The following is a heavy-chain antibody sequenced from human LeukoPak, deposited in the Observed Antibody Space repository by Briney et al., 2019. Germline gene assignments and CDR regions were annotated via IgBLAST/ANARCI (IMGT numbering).Heavy chain of an antibody. D-gene: IGHD1-7*01. CDR3: AKVELYYYGMDV. V-gene: IGHV3-9*01. CDR1: GFTFDDYA. J-gene: IGHJ6*02. CDR2: ISWNSGSI. Sequence: GGSLRLSCAASGFTFDDYAMHWVRQAPGKGLEWVSGISWNSGSIGYADSVKGRFTISRDNAKNSLYLQMNSLRAEDTALYYCAKVELYYYGMDVWGQGTTVTVSS.